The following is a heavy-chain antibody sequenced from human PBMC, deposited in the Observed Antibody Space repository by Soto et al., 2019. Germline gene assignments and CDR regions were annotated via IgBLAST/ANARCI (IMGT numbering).Heavy chain of an antibody. D-gene: IGHD3-10*01. V-gene: IGHV3-53*01. CDR3: ARVRLWFGEYYFDY. CDR1: GFTVSSNY. Sequence: GGSLRLSCAASGFTVSSNYMSWVRQAPGKGLEWVSVIYSGGSTYYADSVKGRFTISRDNSKNTLYLQMNSLRAEDTAVYYCARVRLWFGEYYFDYWGQGTLVTVSS. J-gene: IGHJ4*02. CDR2: IYSGGST.